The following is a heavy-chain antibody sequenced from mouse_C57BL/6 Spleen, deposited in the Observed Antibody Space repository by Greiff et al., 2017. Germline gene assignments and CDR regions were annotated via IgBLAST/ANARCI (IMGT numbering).Heavy chain of an antibody. CDR3: ARHAVVSPFDY. D-gene: IGHD1-1*01. V-gene: IGHV1-80*01. CDR1: GYAFSSYW. J-gene: IGHJ2*01. Sequence: QVQLQQSGAELVKPGASVKISCKASGYAFSSYWMNWVKQRPGKGLEWIGQIYPGDGDTNYNGKFKGKATLTADKSSSTAYMQLSSLTSEDSAVYFCARHAVVSPFDYWGQGTTLTVSS. CDR2: IYPGDGDT.